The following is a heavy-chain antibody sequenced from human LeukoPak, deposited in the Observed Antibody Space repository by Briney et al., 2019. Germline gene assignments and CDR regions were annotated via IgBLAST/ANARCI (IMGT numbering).Heavy chain of an antibody. V-gene: IGHV4-39*07. J-gene: IGHJ4*02. D-gene: IGHD6-13*01. CDR2: ISYNGTT. CDR3: ARGGPRYSSSWFDY. Sequence: SETLSLTCIVSGGSISSSTYFWGWIRQPPGKGLEWIGIISYNGTTYYSPSLKRRVTISVDTSKNQFSLKLSSVTAADTAVYYCARGGPRYSSSWFDYWGQGTLVTVSS. CDR1: GGSISSSTYF.